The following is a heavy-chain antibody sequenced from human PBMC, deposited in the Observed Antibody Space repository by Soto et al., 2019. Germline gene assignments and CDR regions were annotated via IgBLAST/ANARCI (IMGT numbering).Heavy chain of an antibody. J-gene: IGHJ6*02. CDR2: IIPIFGTA. CDR3: ASDGGDYTLNYGMDV. CDR1: GGTFSSYA. Sequence: VKVSCKASGGTFSSYAISWVRQAPGQGLEWMGGIIPIFGTANYAQKFQGRVTITADESTSTAYMELSSLRSEDTAVYYCASDGGDYTLNYGMDVWGQGTTVTVSS. D-gene: IGHD1-26*01. V-gene: IGHV1-69*13.